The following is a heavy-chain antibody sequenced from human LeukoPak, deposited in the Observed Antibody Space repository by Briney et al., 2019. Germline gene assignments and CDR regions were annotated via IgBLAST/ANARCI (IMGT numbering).Heavy chain of an antibody. CDR1: GYSISSGYY. J-gene: IGHJ6*03. D-gene: IGHD3-10*01. V-gene: IGHV4-38-2*02. Sequence: SETLSLTCTVSGYSISSGYYWGWIRQPPGKGLEWIASIYHSGSTYYNPSLKSRVTISVDTSKNQFYLKLSSVTAADTAVYYCARVEGGYGSGRRENYYYYYMDVWGKGTTVTISS. CDR2: IYHSGST. CDR3: ARVEGGYGSGRRENYYYYYMDV.